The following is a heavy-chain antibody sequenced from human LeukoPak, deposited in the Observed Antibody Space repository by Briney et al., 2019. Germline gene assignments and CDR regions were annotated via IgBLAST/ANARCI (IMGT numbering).Heavy chain of an antibody. J-gene: IGHJ5*02. V-gene: IGHV1-69*05. CDR3: ARDIRGINNWFDP. D-gene: IGHD3-3*02. Sequence: SVKVSCKASGGSFSSYAISWVRQAPGQGLEWMGGIIPIFGTANYAQKFQGRVTITTDESTSTAYMELSSLRSEDTAVYYCARDIRGINNWFDPWGQGTLVTVSS. CDR2: IIPIFGTA. CDR1: GGSFSSYA.